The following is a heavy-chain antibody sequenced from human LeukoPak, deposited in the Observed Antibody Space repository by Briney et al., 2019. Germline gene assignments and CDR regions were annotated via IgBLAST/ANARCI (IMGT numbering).Heavy chain of an antibody. J-gene: IGHJ4*02. CDR1: GFTFSGYG. V-gene: IGHV3-30*02. D-gene: IGHD2/OR15-2a*01. CDR3: AKAAVYSNRWTPFDD. CDR2: LAGDGVNI. Sequence: GSLRLSCAASGFTFSGYGMHWVRQAPGKGLEWVALLAGDGVNIFYADSVKGRFTISRDNSKNTLYLQMNSLRPEDTAVYYCAKAAVYSNRWTPFDDWGQGTLVTVSS.